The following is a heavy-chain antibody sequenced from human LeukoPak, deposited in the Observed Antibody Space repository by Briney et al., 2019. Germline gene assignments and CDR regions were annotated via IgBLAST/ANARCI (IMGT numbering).Heavy chain of an antibody. Sequence: SETLSLTCTVSGGSISSSSYYWGWIRQPPGKGLEWIGSIYYSGSTYYNPSLKSRVTISVDTSKNQFSLKLSSVTAADTAVYYCARHRTEDIVVVPAALGYDYWGQGTLVTVSS. D-gene: IGHD2-2*01. CDR2: IYYSGST. CDR3: ARHRTEDIVVVPAALGYDY. J-gene: IGHJ4*02. CDR1: GGSISSSSYY. V-gene: IGHV4-39*01.